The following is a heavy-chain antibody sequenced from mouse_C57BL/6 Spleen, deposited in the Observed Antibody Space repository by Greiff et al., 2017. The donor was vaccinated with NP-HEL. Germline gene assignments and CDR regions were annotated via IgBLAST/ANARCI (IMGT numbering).Heavy chain of an antibody. D-gene: IGHD1-3*01. J-gene: IGHJ4*01. CDR1: GFTFSSYG. V-gene: IGHV5-6*01. Sequence: EVKLMESGGDLVKPGGSLKLSCAASGFTFSSYGMSWVRQTPDKRLEWVATISSGGSYTYYPDSVKGRFTISRDNAKNTLYLQMSSLKSEDTAMYYCARHIPPSGYAMDYWGQGTSVTVSS. CDR2: ISSGGSYT. CDR3: ARHIPPSGYAMDY.